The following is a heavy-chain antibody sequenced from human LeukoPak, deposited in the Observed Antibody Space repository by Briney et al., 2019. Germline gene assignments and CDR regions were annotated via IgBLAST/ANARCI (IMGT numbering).Heavy chain of an antibody. CDR3: AKDQKWTDYGEFHF. D-gene: IGHD4-17*01. CDR1: GFTFSSFA. J-gene: IGHJ4*02. CDR2: ISGSGADT. Sequence: GGSLRLSCAAFGFTFSSFAMSWVRQAPEKGLEWVSAISGSGADTYYTDSVRGRFTISRDNSKNTLFLQMNSLRAEDTAIYYCAKDQKWTDYGEFHFWGPGTLVTVSS. V-gene: IGHV3-23*01.